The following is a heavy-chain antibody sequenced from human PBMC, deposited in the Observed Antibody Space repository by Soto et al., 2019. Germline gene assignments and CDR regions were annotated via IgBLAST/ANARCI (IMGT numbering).Heavy chain of an antibody. J-gene: IGHJ4*02. CDR3: ARGRGIAILDSNPLDY. CDR1: GYTFTSYG. V-gene: IGHV1-18*01. D-gene: IGHD6-13*01. CDR2: ISAYNGNT. Sequence: ASVKVSCKASGYTFTSYGISWVRQAPGQGLEWMGWISAYNGNTNHAQKLRGRVTMTTDTSTSTAYMELRSLRSDDTAVYYCARGRGIAILDSNPLDYWGQGTLVTVSS.